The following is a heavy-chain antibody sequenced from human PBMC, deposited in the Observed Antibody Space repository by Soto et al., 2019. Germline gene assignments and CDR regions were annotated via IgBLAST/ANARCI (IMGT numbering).Heavy chain of an antibody. D-gene: IGHD1-1*01. CDR2: IYYSGST. CDR1: GGSISSYY. Sequence: SETLSLTCTASGGSISSYYWSWIRQPPGKGLEWIGYIYYSGSTNYNPSLKSRVTISVDTSKNQYSLKLSSVTAADTAVYYCATNSGGYYYYGMDVWGQGTTVTVSS. V-gene: IGHV4-59*01. J-gene: IGHJ6*02. CDR3: ATNSGGYYYYGMDV.